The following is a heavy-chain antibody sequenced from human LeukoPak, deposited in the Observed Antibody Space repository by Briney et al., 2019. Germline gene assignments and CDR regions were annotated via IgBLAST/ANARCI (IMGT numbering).Heavy chain of an antibody. V-gene: IGHV3-21*01. CDR1: GFTFSSYS. J-gene: IGHJ4*02. CDR2: ISSSSSYI. CDR3: ARGDIVTASNFEY. D-gene: IGHD2-21*02. Sequence: GGSLRLSCAASGFTFSSYSMNWVRQAPGKGLEWVSSISSSSSYIYYADSVKGRFTISRDNSKNTLYLQMNSLSAEDTALYFCARGDIVTASNFEYWGQGTLVTVSS.